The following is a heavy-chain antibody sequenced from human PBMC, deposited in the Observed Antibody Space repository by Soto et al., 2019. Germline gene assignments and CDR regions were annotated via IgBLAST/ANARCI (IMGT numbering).Heavy chain of an antibody. J-gene: IGHJ6*02. V-gene: IGHV4-39*01. CDR3: ARHPGYCTGTSCYGYYTMDV. CDR1: GDSISSNNYY. D-gene: IGHD2-2*01. Sequence: PSETLSVTCTVSGDSISSNNYYWCWIRQPPGYGLECIGGFNYSGSTYYNPSLKSRVTISVDTSKIQFSPMLSSVTAADTAVYYCARHPGYCTGTSCYGYYTMDVWGQGTTVT. CDR2: FNYSGST.